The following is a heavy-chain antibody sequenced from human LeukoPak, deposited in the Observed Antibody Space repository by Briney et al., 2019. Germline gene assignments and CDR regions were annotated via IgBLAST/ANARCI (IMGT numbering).Heavy chain of an antibody. V-gene: IGHV4-34*01. J-gene: IGHJ4*02. CDR3: ARYNKSSWYFFDY. CDR2: INHSGST. Sequence: PSETLSLTCAVYGGSFSGDYWSWIRQPPGKGLEWIGEINHSGSTNYNPSLKSRVTISVDTSKNQFSLKLSSVTAADTAVYYCARYNKSSWYFFDYWGQGTLVTVSS. CDR1: GGSFSGDY. D-gene: IGHD6-13*01.